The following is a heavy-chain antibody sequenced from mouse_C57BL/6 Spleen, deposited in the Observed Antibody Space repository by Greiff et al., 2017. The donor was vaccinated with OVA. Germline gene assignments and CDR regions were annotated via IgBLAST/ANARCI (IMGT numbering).Heavy chain of an antibody. CDR1: GYTFTDYE. V-gene: IGHV1-15*01. D-gene: IGHD1-1*01. CDR2: IDPETGGT. J-gene: IGHJ3*01. Sequence: QVQLKESGAELVRPGASVTLSCKASGYTFTDYEMHWVKQTPVHGLEWIGAIDPETGGTAYNQKFKGKAILTADKSSSTAYMELRSLTSEDSAVDYCTILITTVSPWFAYWGQGTLVTVSA. CDR3: TILITTVSPWFAY.